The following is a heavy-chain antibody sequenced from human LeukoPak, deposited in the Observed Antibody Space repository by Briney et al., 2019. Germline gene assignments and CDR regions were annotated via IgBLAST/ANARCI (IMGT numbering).Heavy chain of an antibody. V-gene: IGHV3-21*01. J-gene: IGHJ6*04. CDR1: GFTFSSYG. CDR3: AELGITMIGGV. Sequence: GGSLRLSCAASGFTFSSYGMSWVRQAPGKGLEWVSCISSSGTYIYYADSVKGRFTISRDNAKNSLYLQMNSLRAGDTAVYYCAELGITMIGGVWGKGTTVTISS. CDR2: ISSSGTYI. D-gene: IGHD3-10*02.